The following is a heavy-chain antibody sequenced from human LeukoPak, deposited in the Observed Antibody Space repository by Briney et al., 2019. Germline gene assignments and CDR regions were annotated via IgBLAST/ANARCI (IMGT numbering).Heavy chain of an antibody. CDR2: INPHNGGT. CDR1: ADTFSGYY. Sequence: ASVKVSCKASADTFSGYYIHWVRQAPGQGLEWMGWINPHNGGTKYAEKFLGRVTMTRDSSINTAYMELSRLRSDDTAVYYCTREPYYYYYMDVWGKGTTVIVSS. J-gene: IGHJ6*03. CDR3: TREPYYYYYMDV. V-gene: IGHV1-2*02.